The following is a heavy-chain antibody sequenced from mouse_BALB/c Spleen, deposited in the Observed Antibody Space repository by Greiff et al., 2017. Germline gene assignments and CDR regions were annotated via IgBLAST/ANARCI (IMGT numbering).Heavy chain of an antibody. CDR2: IYPGDGDT. Sequence: QVQLQQSGAELARPGASVKLSCKASGYTFTSYWMQWVKQRPGQGLEWIGAIYPGDGDTRYTQKFKGKATLTADKSSSTAYMQLSSLASEDSAVYYCARRGDYDRGFAYWGQGTLVTVSA. J-gene: IGHJ3*01. V-gene: IGHV1-87*01. CDR1: GYTFTSYW. CDR3: ARRGDYDRGFAY. D-gene: IGHD2-4*01.